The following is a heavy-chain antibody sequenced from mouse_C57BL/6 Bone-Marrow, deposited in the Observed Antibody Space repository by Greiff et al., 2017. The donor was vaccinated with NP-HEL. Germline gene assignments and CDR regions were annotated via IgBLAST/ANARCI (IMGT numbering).Heavy chain of an antibody. J-gene: IGHJ3*01. Sequence: EVQLQQSGAELVRPGASVKLSCTASGFNIIDDYMHWVKQRPEQGLEWIGWIDPENGDTEYASKFQGKATITADTSSNTAYLQLSSLTSEDTAVYYCTTSYSNYLAWFAYWGQGTLVTVSA. D-gene: IGHD2-5*01. CDR1: GFNIIDDY. V-gene: IGHV14-4*01. CDR2: IDPENGDT. CDR3: TTSYSNYLAWFAY.